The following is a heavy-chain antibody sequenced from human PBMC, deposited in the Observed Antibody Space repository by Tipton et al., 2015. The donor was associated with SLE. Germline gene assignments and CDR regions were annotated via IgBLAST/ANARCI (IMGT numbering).Heavy chain of an antibody. V-gene: IGHV4-59*01. J-gene: IGHJ1*01. CDR1: GGSISSYY. CDR3: ARDAQYFQH. CDR2: IYYSGST. Sequence: TLSLTCTVSGGSISSYYWSWIRQPPGKGLEWIGYIYYSGSTNYNPSLKSRVTISVDTSKNQSSLKLSSVTAADTAVYYCARDAQYFQHWGQGTLVTVSS.